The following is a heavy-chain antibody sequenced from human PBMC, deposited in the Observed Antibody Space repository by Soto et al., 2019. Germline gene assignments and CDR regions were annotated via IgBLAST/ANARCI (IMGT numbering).Heavy chain of an antibody. V-gene: IGHV3-72*01. CDR1: VFTFSDHY. D-gene: IGHD2-15*01. Sequence: GGSLRLSCAASVFTFSDHYMDWVRQAPGKGLEWVGRTRNKANSYTTEYAASVKGRFTISRDDSKNSLYLQMNSLKTEDTAVNYCARAYIPPAPFFGGGSGYSGRYYYSYRAVWGKGTRV. CDR2: TRNKANSYTT. J-gene: IGHJ6*03. CDR3: ARAYIPPAPFFGGGSGYSGRYYYSYRAV.